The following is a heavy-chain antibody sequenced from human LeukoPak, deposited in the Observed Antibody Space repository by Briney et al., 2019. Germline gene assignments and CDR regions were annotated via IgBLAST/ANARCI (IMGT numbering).Heavy chain of an antibody. D-gene: IGHD3-22*01. CDR3: ARAETYYDSSGYYFDY. V-gene: IGHV4-59*01. CDR1: GGSISSYY. Sequence: SETLSLTCTVSGGSISSYYWSWIRQPPGKGLEWIGYIYYSGSTNYNPSLKSRVTISVDTSKNQFSLKLSSVTAADTAVYYCARAETYYDSSGYYFDYWGQGTLVTVSS. CDR2: IYYSGST. J-gene: IGHJ4*02.